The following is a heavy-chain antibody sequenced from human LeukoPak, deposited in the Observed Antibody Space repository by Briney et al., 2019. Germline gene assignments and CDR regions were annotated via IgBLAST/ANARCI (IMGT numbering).Heavy chain of an antibody. Sequence: SETLSLTCTVSGGSISGSYWSWIRQPPGKGLEWIGYIYYTETYYNPSLKSRVTISLDSSKNQFSLKLRFVTAADTAVYYCARTQGWGTVRTGYYYGMDVWGQGTMVTVSS. D-gene: IGHD4-11*01. CDR2: IYYTET. CDR1: GGSISGSY. V-gene: IGHV4-59*08. CDR3: ARTQGWGTVRTGYYYGMDV. J-gene: IGHJ6*02.